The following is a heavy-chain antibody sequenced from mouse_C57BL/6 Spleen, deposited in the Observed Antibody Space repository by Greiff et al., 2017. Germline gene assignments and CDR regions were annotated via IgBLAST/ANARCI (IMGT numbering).Heavy chain of an antibody. D-gene: IGHD1-1*01. Sequence: EVHLVESEGGLVQPGSSMKLSCTASGFTFSDYYMAWVRQVPEKGLEWVANINYDGSSTYYLDSLKSRFIISRDNAKNILYLQMSSLKSEDTATYYCARVGYGSSYGFAYWGQGTLVTVSA. CDR3: ARVGYGSSYGFAY. CDR2: INYDGSST. V-gene: IGHV5-16*01. J-gene: IGHJ3*01. CDR1: GFTFSDYY.